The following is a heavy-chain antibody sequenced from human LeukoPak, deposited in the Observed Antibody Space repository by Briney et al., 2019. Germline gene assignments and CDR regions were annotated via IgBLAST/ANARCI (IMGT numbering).Heavy chain of an antibody. D-gene: IGHD6-13*01. J-gene: IGHJ3*02. CDR2: IYYSGST. V-gene: IGHV4-39*01. Sequence: SETLSLTCTVSGGSISTSSYYWGWIRQPPGKGLEWIGNIYYSGSTHYNPSLESRVTISVDTSKNQFSLKLSSVTATDTAVYYCARVRRYTSRPDAFDIWGQGTMVTVSS. CDR3: ARVRRYTSRPDAFDI. CDR1: GGSISTSSYY.